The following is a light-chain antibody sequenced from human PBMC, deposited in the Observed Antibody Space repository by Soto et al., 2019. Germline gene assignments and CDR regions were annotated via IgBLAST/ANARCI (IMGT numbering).Light chain of an antibody. Sequence: DIQVTQSPSSLSASVGDSVTLSCQTSQRVDSYIHWYQHQSGKPPKLLIYAASTLQDGVPSRFSGGGSGTAFSLIITGLQPGDSATYYCQQTYTSVATFXQGTKADIK. V-gene: IGKV1-39*01. CDR1: QRVDSY. CDR3: QQTYTSVAT. CDR2: AAS. J-gene: IGKJ1*01.